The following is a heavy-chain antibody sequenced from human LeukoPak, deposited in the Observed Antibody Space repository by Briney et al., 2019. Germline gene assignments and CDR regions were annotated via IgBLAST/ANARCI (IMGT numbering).Heavy chain of an antibody. D-gene: IGHD1-1*01. Sequence: PGGSLRLSCAASGFTFSSYAMSWVRQAPGKGLEWVSTITGSGSSTYYADSVKGRFTISRDKSMNTLFLQMSSLRAEDTAVYYCAKAGTGTNMIFDYWGQGTLVTVSS. V-gene: IGHV3-23*01. J-gene: IGHJ4*02. CDR1: GFTFSSYA. CDR2: ITGSGSST. CDR3: AKAGTGTNMIFDY.